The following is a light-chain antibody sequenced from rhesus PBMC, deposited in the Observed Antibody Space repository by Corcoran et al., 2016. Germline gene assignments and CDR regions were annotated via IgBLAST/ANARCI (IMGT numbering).Light chain of an antibody. J-gene: IGKJ1*01. Sequence: DIQMTQSPSSLSASVGDTVTIPCPASQGIRKFLAWYQQKPGKAPKPLIYDASTLQSGVPSRFSGSGSGTELTLTISSLQTEDVVTYYFTRTRSTPPTFSRGTKVAI. CDR2: DAS. CDR1: QGIRKF. CDR3: TRTRSTPPT. V-gene: IGKV1-33*02.